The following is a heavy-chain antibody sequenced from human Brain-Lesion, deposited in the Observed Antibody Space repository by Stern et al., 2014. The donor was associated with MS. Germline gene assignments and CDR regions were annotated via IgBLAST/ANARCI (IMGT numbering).Heavy chain of an antibody. CDR2: LHASGAT. CDR3: ARGHWELLGNNYFDS. Sequence: DQLVESGPGLVKPSQTLSLTCTVSGASISSGTSYWSWIRQPAVGGLELIGRLHASGATYYNPSLKRRVTIPGATSKNQFSLNLNSVTAADTAVYYCARGHWELLGNNYFDSWGQGTLVTVSS. V-gene: IGHV4-61*02. D-gene: IGHD1-26*01. CDR1: GASISSGTSY. J-gene: IGHJ4*02.